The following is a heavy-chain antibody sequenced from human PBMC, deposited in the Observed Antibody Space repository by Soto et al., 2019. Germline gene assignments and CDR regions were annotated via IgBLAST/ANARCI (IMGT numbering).Heavy chain of an antibody. V-gene: IGHV3-23*01. CDR3: AKAHQARFCSGGSCSSGGDYF. CDR2: IGGGGTTT. J-gene: IGHJ4*02. D-gene: IGHD2-15*01. CDR1: GFTFSNYG. Sequence: GGSLRLSCAASGFTFSNYGMTWVRQAPGEGLEWVSTIGGGGTTTLYADSAKGRFTISRDNSRNTLYLQMNSLRAEDTAVYYCAKAHQARFCSGGSCSSGGDYFWGLGTLVTVS.